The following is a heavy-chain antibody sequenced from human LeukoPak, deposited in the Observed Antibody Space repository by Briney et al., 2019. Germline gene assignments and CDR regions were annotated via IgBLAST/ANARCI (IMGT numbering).Heavy chain of an antibody. J-gene: IGHJ5*02. CDR3: ARDSSGLNWLDP. Sequence: SQTLSLTCTVSGGSITSGVYYWSWIRQPPGKGLEWIGYIFYSGSTNYNPSLKSRVTISVDTSKNQFSLKVSSVTAADTAVYYCARDSSGLNWLDPWGQGTLVTVSS. CDR2: IFYSGST. CDR1: GGSITSGVYY. D-gene: IGHD6-19*01. V-gene: IGHV4-61*08.